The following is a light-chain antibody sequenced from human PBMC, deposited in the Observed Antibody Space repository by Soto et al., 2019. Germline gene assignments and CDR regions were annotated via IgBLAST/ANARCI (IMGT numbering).Light chain of an antibody. CDR3: ISYAGSNNLYV. V-gene: IGLV2-8*01. CDR2: EVS. Sequence: QSVLTQPPSASGSHGQSVAITCTGTSSDVGGYNYVSWYQQHPGKAPKLMIYEVSKRPSGVPDRFSGSKSGNTAPLTVSGLQAEDEADYYCISYAGSNNLYVFGTGTKVTVL. CDR1: SSDVGGYNY. J-gene: IGLJ1*01.